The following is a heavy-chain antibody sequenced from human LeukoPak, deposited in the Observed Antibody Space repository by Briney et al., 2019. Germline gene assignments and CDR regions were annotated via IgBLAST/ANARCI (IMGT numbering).Heavy chain of an antibody. V-gene: IGHV3-33*06. D-gene: IGHD2-2*01. CDR1: GFTFSSYA. CDR3: AKDFYGVPAAPNYFDY. Sequence: PGGSLRLSCAASGFTFSSYAMSWVRQAPGKGLEWVAVIWSDGSNKYYADSVMGRFTISRDNSKNTLYLQMNSLRAEDTAVYYCAKDFYGVPAAPNYFDYWGQGTLVTVSS. CDR2: IWSDGSNK. J-gene: IGHJ4*02.